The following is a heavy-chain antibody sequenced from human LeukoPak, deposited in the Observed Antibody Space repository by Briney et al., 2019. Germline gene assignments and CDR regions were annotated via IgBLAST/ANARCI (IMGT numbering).Heavy chain of an antibody. V-gene: IGHV4-38-2*01. J-gene: IGHJ5*02. Sequence: SETLSLPCAVSGYSISSGYYWGWIRQPPGKGLEWIGRIYHSGSTYYNPSPKSRVTISVDTSKNQCTLKLSSVTAADTAVYYCARHGITGRLPLHNWFDPWGQGTLVTVSS. D-gene: IGHD3-10*01. CDR2: IYHSGST. CDR1: GYSISSGYY. CDR3: ARHGITGRLPLHNWFDP.